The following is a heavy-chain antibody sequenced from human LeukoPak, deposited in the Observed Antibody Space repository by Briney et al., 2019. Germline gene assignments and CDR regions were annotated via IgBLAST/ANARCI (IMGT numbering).Heavy chain of an antibody. D-gene: IGHD3-10*01. CDR1: GFTFSSYA. CDR2: IAPSGYT. Sequence: PGGSLRLSCAASGFTFSSYAMTWVRQAPGKGLEWIGEIAPSGYTIYNPSLKSRVTMSVDTAKNQLSLSLTSLTAADTAIYYCARIRCGQTEHRCYNYWGRGALVTVSS. J-gene: IGHJ4*02. CDR3: ARIRCGQTEHRCYNY. V-gene: IGHV4-34*08.